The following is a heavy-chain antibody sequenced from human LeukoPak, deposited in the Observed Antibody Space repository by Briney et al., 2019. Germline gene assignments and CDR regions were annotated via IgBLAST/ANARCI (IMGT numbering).Heavy chain of an antibody. J-gene: IGHJ3*02. CDR1: GFTFSSYG. Sequence: GGSLRLSCAASGFTFSSYGMHWVRQAPGKGLEWVAFIRYDGSNKYYADSVKGRFTISRDNSKNTLYLLMNGLRAEDTAVYYCAKDFGYSNYGRAFDIWGQGTMVTVSS. CDR2: IRYDGSNK. V-gene: IGHV3-30*02. CDR3: AKDFGYSNYGRAFDI. D-gene: IGHD4-11*01.